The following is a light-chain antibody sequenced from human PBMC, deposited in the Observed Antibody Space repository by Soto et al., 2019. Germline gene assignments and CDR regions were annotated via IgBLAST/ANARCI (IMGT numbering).Light chain of an antibody. CDR1: QSVSSN. CDR3: QQYNNWPRT. Sequence: EIVMTQSPATLSVSPGERATVSCRASQSVSSNLAWYQQKPGQAPRLLIYGASTRATGIPARFSGSGSGTEFTLTIGSLPSEDFAVYYCQQYNNWPRTFGQGTKLEIK. V-gene: IGKV3-15*01. J-gene: IGKJ2*01. CDR2: GAS.